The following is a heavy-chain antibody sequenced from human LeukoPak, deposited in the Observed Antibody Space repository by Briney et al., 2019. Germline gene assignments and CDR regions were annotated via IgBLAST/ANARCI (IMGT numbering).Heavy chain of an antibody. CDR3: ARSTNTWTPFDY. CDR1: GYSFTDYA. J-gene: IGHJ4*02. V-gene: IGHV1-3*01. CDR2: INAGNGNT. Sequence: ASVKVSCKASGYSFTDYAMHWVRQAPGQRLEWMGRINAGNGNTYYSQKFQGRVTITRDTSASTAHMELSSLRSEDTAAYFCARSTNTWTPFDYWGQGTLVTVSS. D-gene: IGHD1-1*01.